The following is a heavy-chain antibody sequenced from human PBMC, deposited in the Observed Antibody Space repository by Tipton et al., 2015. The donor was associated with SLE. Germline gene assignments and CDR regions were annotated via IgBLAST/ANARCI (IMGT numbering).Heavy chain of an antibody. J-gene: IGHJ6*03. D-gene: IGHD2-15*01. CDR1: GGSISSYY. Sequence: TLSLTCTVSGGSISSYYWSWIRQPPGKGLGWIGYIYYSGSTNYNPALKSRVTISVDTSKNQFSLKLSSVTAADTALYYCASSRGYCIAGSCYDDYMDVWGKGTTVTVAS. CDR2: IYYSGST. CDR3: ASSRGYCIAGSCYDDYMDV. V-gene: IGHV4-59*12.